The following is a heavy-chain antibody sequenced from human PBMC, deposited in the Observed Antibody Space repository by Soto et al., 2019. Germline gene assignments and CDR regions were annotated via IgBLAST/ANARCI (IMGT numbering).Heavy chain of an antibody. CDR3: TGITWFRGMEV. Sequence: SHTLSLPCAISGNSVSSNSAALNFIKKSPSRGLEWLGRTYYKSKWNNDYALSVKSRITINPDTSKNQFSLHLYSVTPEDTAVYYCTGITWFRGMEVWGQGTPVTVSS. J-gene: IGHJ6*02. V-gene: IGHV6-1*01. D-gene: IGHD3-10*01. CDR2: TYYKSKWNN. CDR1: GNSVSSNSAA.